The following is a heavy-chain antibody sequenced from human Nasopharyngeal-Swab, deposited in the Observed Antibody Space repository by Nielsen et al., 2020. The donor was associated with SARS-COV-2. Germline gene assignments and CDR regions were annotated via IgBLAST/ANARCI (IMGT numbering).Heavy chain of an antibody. CDR2: MYYSGST. Sequence: SETLSLTCTVSGGSISSYYWSWIRQPPGKGLEWMGYMYYSGSTKYNPSRKSRVTISIDRSKTQFPLRLSSVTAADTAVYYCARRYFDSLYGMDVWGQGTTVTVSS. CDR1: GGSISSYY. J-gene: IGHJ6*02. D-gene: IGHD3-9*01. CDR3: ARRYFDSLYGMDV. V-gene: IGHV4-59*01.